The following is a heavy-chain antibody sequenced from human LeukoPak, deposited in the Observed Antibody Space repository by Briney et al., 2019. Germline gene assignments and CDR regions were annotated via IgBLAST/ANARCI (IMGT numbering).Heavy chain of an antibody. Sequence: GESLKISCKGSGYSFSTYWIGWVRQMPGKGLEWMGIIYPGDSNTRYSPSFQGQVTISADKSISTAYLQWTSLKASDTAIYYCARQPLVRDCGGDCEFDYWGQGTRVSVSS. J-gene: IGHJ4*02. CDR3: ARQPLVRDCGGDCEFDY. D-gene: IGHD2-21*02. CDR1: GYSFSTYW. CDR2: IYPGDSNT. V-gene: IGHV5-51*01.